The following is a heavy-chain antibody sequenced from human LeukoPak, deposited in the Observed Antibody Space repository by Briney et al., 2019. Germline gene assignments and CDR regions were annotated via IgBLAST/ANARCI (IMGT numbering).Heavy chain of an antibody. CDR2: ISSSGNT. CDR3: VKGSMSEDGLEF. D-gene: IGHD5-24*01. J-gene: IGHJ1*01. V-gene: IGHV3-23*01. CDR1: GFTFGRSA. Sequence: GGSLRLSCEASGFTFGRSAMTWVRQTPGEGLEWFSSISSSGNTYYADSVKGRFTISRDNSKNLVNLQMNSLRAQDTAIYHCVKGSMSEDGLEFWGQGSLVT.